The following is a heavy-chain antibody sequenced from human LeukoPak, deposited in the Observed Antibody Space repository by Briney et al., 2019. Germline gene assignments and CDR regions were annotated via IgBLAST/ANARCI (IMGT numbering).Heavy chain of an antibody. J-gene: IGHJ4*02. V-gene: IGHV4-38-2*01. CDR1: GYPISSSYF. Sequence: SETLSLTCAVSGYPISSSYFWGWIRQPPGKGLEWIGSIYHTGSIYYNPSLKSRVTVSVDRSENQFSLRLNSVTAADTAVYYCASPHCSGGSCYDLPLDYWGQGALVTVSS. CDR3: ASPHCSGGSCYDLPLDY. CDR2: IYHTGSI. D-gene: IGHD2-15*01.